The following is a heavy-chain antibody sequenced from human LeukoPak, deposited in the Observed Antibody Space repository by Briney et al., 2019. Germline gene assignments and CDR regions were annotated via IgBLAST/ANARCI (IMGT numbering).Heavy chain of an antibody. J-gene: IGHJ5*02. Sequence: PSETLSLTCTVSGGSINNYYWSWIRQPPGKGLEWIGYVYYTGSTKYNPSLKSRVTISVDRSKNQFSLKVNSVTAADTAVYYCAKHLSNAFYDMIWFDPWGQGTLVTVSS. CDR2: VYYTGST. V-gene: IGHV4-59*01. CDR3: AKHLSNAFYDMIWFDP. CDR1: GGSINNYY. D-gene: IGHD3-16*01.